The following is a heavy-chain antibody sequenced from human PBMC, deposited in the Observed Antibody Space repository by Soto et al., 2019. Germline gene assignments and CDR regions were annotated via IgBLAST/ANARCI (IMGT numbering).Heavy chain of an antibody. CDR2: ISSSSSYI. D-gene: IGHD5-18*01. V-gene: IGHV3-21*01. CDR3: ARVGAQRGYSYGASGY. Sequence: GGSLILSCAASGFTFSSYSMNWVRQAPGKGLEWVSSISSSSSYIYYADSVKGRFTISRDNAKNSLYLQMNSLRAEDTAVYYCARVGAQRGYSYGASGYWGQGTLVTVSS. CDR1: GFTFSSYS. J-gene: IGHJ4*02.